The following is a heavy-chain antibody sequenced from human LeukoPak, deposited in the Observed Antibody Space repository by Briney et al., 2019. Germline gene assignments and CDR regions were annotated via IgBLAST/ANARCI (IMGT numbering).Heavy chain of an antibody. CDR3: AKSRPERGDYRPYYFDY. CDR1: GFTFSSYA. J-gene: IGHJ4*02. D-gene: IGHD4-11*01. V-gene: IGHV3-23*01. CDR2: ISGSGGST. Sequence: PGGSLRLSCAASGFTFSSYAMSWVRQAPGKGLEWVSAISGSGGSTYYADSGKGRFTISRDNSKNTLYLQMNSLRAEDTAVYYCAKSRPERGDYRPYYFDYWGQGTLVTVSS.